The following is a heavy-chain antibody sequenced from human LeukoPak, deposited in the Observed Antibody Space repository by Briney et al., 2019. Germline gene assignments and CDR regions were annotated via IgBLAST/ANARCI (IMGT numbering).Heavy chain of an antibody. CDR2: INPNSGGT. Sequence: ASVKVSCKASGYTFTGYYMHWVRQAPGQGLEWMGWINPNSGGTNYAQKFQGRVTMTRGTSISTAYMELSRLRSDDTAVYYCARAGVKDYDSSGYRIWGQGTLVTVS. CDR3: ARAGVKDYDSSGYRI. V-gene: IGHV1-2*02. D-gene: IGHD3-22*01. CDR1: GYTFTGYY. J-gene: IGHJ4*02.